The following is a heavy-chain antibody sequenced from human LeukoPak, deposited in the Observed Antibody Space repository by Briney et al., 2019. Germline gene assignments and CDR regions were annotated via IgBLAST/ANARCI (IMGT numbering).Heavy chain of an antibody. J-gene: IGHJ5*02. Sequence: GGSLRLSCAASGFSSTNAWMSWVRQAPGKGLEWVGRIKSKTDGGTTDYAAPVKDRFTISRDDAKNTLYLQMNSLRTEDTAVYYCARGHGWFDPWGQGTLVTVSS. CDR1: GFSSTNAW. CDR2: IKSKTDGGTT. V-gene: IGHV3-15*01. CDR3: ARGHGWFDP.